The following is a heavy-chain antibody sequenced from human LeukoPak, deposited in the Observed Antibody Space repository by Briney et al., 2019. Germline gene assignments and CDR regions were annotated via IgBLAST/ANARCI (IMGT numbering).Heavy chain of an antibody. J-gene: IGHJ3*02. CDR3: AKDRVAVNGWSFDI. CDR1: GFVFSLYS. D-gene: IGHD2-15*01. Sequence: GGSLRLSCVASGFVFSLYSISWVRQAPGKGLEGVSSIYGSGSKTFYADSVKGRFTISRDSSMTTVFLQMIGVRVEDTALYYCAKDRVAVNGWSFDIWGQGTMVTVSA. CDR2: IYGSGSKT. V-gene: IGHV3-23*01.